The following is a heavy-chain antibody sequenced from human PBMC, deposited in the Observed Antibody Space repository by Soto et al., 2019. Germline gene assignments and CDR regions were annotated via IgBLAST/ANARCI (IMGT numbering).Heavy chain of an antibody. CDR1: GYTFTSYL. CDR3: VRSGTSSGRFSDY. CDR2: IYPSDSDI. D-gene: IGHD2-15*01. V-gene: IGHV5-51*01. J-gene: IGHJ4*02. Sequence: XGSLKSYRKGSGYTFTSYLIVRVRQMPGEGLEWMGVIYPSDSDIRYSPSFQGKVTISADKSITTAYLQWSSLKAADTAMYYCVRSGTSSGRFSDYWGKGTLVTVSS.